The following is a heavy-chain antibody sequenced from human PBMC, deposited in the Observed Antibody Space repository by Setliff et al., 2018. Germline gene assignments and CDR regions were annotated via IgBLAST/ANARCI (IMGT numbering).Heavy chain of an antibody. Sequence: PSETLSLTCTVSGASLSSGSYYWSWIRQSAGKGLEWIGHIYTNGATSYSPSLKSRVSISADTSKNVLSLRLTSVTAADTAVYYCAKDHVVISYVSNTHQHYGMDVWGQGTTVTVSS. CDR2: IYTNGAT. V-gene: IGHV4-61*09. J-gene: IGHJ6*02. D-gene: IGHD2-21*01. CDR3: AKDHVVISYVSNTHQHYGMDV. CDR1: GASLSSGSYY.